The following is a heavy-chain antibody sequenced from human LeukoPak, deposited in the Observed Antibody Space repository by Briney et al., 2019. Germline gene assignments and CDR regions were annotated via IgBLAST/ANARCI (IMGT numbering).Heavy chain of an antibody. V-gene: IGHV3-53*01. CDR2: IYSGGNT. D-gene: IGHD3-22*01. Sequence: PGGSLRLSCAVSGFTVSRSYMTWVRQAPGKGLECVSVIYSGGNTYYGDSVKGRFTTSRDNSKNILYLQMNSLRAEDTAVYYCARIYNSYDSSGYFDSWGQGTQVTVSS. J-gene: IGHJ4*02. CDR3: ARIYNSYDSSGYFDS. CDR1: GFTVSRSY.